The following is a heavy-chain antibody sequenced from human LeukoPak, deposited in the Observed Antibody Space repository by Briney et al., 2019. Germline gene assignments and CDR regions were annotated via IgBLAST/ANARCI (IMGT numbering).Heavy chain of an antibody. D-gene: IGHD2-15*01. CDR1: GFTFNSFA. J-gene: IGHJ4*02. Sequence: GGSLRLSCAASGFTFNSFAMSWVRQAPGKGLEWVSDISGGGGSSTYYADSVTGRFTISRDNSKNTLYLQMNSLRAEDTALYYCAKSGLNRFDYWGQATLVTVSS. CDR2: ISGGGGSST. V-gene: IGHV3-23*01. CDR3: AKSGLNRFDY.